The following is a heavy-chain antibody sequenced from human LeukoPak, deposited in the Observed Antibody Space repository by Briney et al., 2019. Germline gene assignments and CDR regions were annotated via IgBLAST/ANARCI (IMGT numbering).Heavy chain of an antibody. J-gene: IGHJ3*02. V-gene: IGHV4-4*07. CDR2: LYTTGTT. D-gene: IGHD1-26*01. CDR3: VRDGANWEEPNDAFDT. Sequence: SETLSLTCAVSGASITSCYWSWVRQSAGKGLEWIGRLYTTGTTNYDPSLKSRVTMSGDSSKNQLSLTLTSVTTADTAVYYCVRDGANWEEPNDAFDTWGQGTLLTVSS. CDR1: GASITSCY.